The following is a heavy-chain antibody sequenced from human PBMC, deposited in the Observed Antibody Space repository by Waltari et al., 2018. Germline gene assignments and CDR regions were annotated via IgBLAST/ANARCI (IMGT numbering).Heavy chain of an antibody. J-gene: IGHJ4*02. CDR1: GFTFSSYA. D-gene: IGHD3-22*01. CDR3: ARFSFYDSSGYLFDY. Sequence: QVQLVESGVGVVQPGRSLRLSCAASGFTFSSYAMHWVRQAPGKGLEWVAVISYDGSNKYYADSVKGRFTISRDNSKNTLYLQMNSLRAEDTAVYYCARFSFYDSSGYLFDYWGQGTLVTVSS. CDR2: ISYDGSNK. V-gene: IGHV3-30-3*01.